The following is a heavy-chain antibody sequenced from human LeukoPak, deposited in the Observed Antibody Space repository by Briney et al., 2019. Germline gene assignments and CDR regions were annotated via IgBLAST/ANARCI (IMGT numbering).Heavy chain of an antibody. V-gene: IGHV4-59*12. CDR3: ARAGYCSSTSCLDAFDI. Sequence: PSETLSLTCTVSDGSISSYYWSWIRQPPGKGLEWIGYIYYSGSTNYNPSLKSRVTISVDRSKNQFSLKLSSVTAADTAVYYCARAGYCSSTSCLDAFDIWGQGTMVTVSS. J-gene: IGHJ3*02. D-gene: IGHD2-2*01. CDR1: DGSISSYY. CDR2: IYYSGST.